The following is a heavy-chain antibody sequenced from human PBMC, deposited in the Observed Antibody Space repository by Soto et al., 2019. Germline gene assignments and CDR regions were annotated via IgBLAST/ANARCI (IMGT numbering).Heavy chain of an antibody. CDR3: ARGHNWNDVVNYYYYYGMDV. CDR1: GGSISSGGYY. D-gene: IGHD1-20*01. Sequence: SETLSLTCTVSGGSISSGGYYWSWIRQHPGKGLEWIGYIYYSGSTYYNPSLMSRVTISVDTSKNQFSLKLSSVTAADTAVYYCARGHNWNDVVNYYYYYGMDVWGQGTTVTVAS. V-gene: IGHV4-31*03. J-gene: IGHJ6*02. CDR2: IYYSGST.